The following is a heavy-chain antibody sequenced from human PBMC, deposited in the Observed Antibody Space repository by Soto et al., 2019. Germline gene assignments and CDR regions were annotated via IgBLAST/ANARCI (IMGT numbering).Heavy chain of an antibody. CDR3: AHTVWFGESTDLNWFDP. J-gene: IGHJ5*02. D-gene: IGHD3-10*01. Sequence: QITLKESGPTLVKPTQPLTLTCTFSGFSLSTSGVGVGWIRQPPGKALEWLALIYWDDDKRYSPSLKSRLTITKDTSKNQVVLKMTNMDPVDTATYYCAHTVWFGESTDLNWFDPWGQGTLVTVSS. CDR1: GFSLSTSGVG. CDR2: IYWDDDK. V-gene: IGHV2-5*02.